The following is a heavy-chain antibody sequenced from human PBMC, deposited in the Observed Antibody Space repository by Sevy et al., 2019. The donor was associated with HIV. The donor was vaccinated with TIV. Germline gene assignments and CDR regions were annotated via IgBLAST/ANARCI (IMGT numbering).Heavy chain of an antibody. V-gene: IGHV1-24*01. Sequence: ASVKVSCKVSGYTLTELSMHWVRRAPGKGLEWMGGFDPEDGETIYAKKFQGRVTMTQDKSTDTAYMELSSLRSEETAVYYSATELGETGTTGDDAFDIWGQGTMVTVSS. J-gene: IGHJ3*02. CDR3: ATELGETGTTGDDAFDI. D-gene: IGHD1-7*01. CDR2: FDPEDGET. CDR1: GYTLTELS.